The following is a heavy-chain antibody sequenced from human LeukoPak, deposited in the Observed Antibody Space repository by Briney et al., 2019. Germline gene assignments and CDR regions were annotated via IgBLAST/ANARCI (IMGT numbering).Heavy chain of an antibody. D-gene: IGHD3-22*01. Sequence: GRSLRLSCSASGFAFSNYGVHWVRQAPGKGLEWVAVIWYDGSYKYYADSVKGRSTISRDNSKNTLYLQMNSLRAEDTAVYYCAREYFYDSSGYSDAFDIWGQGTMVTVSS. CDR1: GFAFSNYG. V-gene: IGHV3-33*01. J-gene: IGHJ3*02. CDR3: AREYFYDSSGYSDAFDI. CDR2: IWYDGSYK.